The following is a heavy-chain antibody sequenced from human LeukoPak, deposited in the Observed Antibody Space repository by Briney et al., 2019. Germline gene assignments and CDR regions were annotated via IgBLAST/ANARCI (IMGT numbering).Heavy chain of an antibody. D-gene: IGHD1-26*01. V-gene: IGHV4-59*01. CDR1: GGSISSYY. J-gene: IGHJ3*02. CDR2: IYYSGST. Sequence: KPSETLSLXCTVSGGSISSYYWSWIRQPPGKGLERIGYIYYSGSTNYNPSLKSRGTISVDTSKNQFSLKLSSVTAAETAVYYCARDSGSYSGAFDIWGQGTMVTVSS. CDR3: ARDSGSYSGAFDI.